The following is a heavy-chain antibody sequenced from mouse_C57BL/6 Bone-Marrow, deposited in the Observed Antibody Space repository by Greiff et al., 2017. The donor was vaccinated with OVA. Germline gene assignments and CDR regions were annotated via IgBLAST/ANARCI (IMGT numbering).Heavy chain of an antibody. CDR1: GYTFTSYW. CDR3: ARRFLLWSMDY. D-gene: IGHD2-1*01. V-gene: IGHV1-64*01. Sequence: QVQLQQPGAELVKPGASVKLSCKASGYTFTSYWMHWVKQRPGQGLEWIGMIHTNSGSTNYTAKFKSKATLTVDKSSSTAHMQRSSLTSEDSAVYYCARRFLLWSMDYWGQGTSVTVSS. J-gene: IGHJ4*01. CDR2: IHTNSGST.